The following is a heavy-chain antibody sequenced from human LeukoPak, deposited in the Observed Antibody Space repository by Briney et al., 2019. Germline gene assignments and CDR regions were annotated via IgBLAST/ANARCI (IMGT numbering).Heavy chain of an antibody. CDR3: ARIVLRYFDWLLNFDY. CDR2: IYWDDDK. J-gene: IGHJ4*02. D-gene: IGHD3-9*01. V-gene: IGHV2-5*02. CDR1: GFSLSTSGVG. Sequence: ESGPTLVNPTQTLTLTCTFSGFSLSTSGVGVGWIRQPRGKALEWLALIYWDDDKRYSPSLKSRLTITKDTSKNQVVLTMTNMDPVDTATYYCARIVLRYFDWLLNFDYWGQGTLVTVSS.